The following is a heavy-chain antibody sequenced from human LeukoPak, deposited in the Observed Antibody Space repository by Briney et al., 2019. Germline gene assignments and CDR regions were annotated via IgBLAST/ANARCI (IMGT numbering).Heavy chain of an antibody. V-gene: IGHV4-4*07. Sequence: SETLSLTCTVSGGSISSYYWSWIRQPAGKGLEWIGRIYTSGSTNYNPSLKSRVTMSVDTSNNQFSLKLSSVTAADTAVYYCARHRRYSSSWFPLDFDYWGQGTLVTVSS. J-gene: IGHJ4*02. CDR1: GGSISSYY. D-gene: IGHD6-13*01. CDR3: ARHRRYSSSWFPLDFDY. CDR2: IYTSGST.